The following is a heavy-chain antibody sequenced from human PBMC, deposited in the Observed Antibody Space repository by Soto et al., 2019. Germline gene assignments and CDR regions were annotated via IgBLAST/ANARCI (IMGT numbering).Heavy chain of an antibody. CDR3: VGTGTTDDY. V-gene: IGHV4-30-4*02. D-gene: IGHD4-17*01. CDR2: IYNSGGS. J-gene: IGHJ4*02. CDR1: GASVRSGDYY. Sequence: SEALSLTXRVAGASVRSGDYYWSCIRQAAGKGLEWIGYIYNSGGSYYNPSLKGRLTISIDTSKNQFSLKLNSVTAADTAIYYCVGTGTTDDYWGRGTLVTVSS.